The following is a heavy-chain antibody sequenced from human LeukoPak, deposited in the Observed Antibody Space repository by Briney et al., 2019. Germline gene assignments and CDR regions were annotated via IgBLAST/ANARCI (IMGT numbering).Heavy chain of an antibody. Sequence: GGSLRLSCAASGFTFSSYWMSWVRQAPGKGLEWVANIKQDGSEKYYVDSVKGRFTISRDNAKNSLYLQMNSLRAEDTAVYYCARFQFYYDSSGYYFDYWGQGTLVTVSS. CDR3: ARFQFYYDSSGYYFDY. D-gene: IGHD3-22*01. CDR2: IKQDGSEK. CDR1: GFTFSSYW. J-gene: IGHJ4*02. V-gene: IGHV3-7*01.